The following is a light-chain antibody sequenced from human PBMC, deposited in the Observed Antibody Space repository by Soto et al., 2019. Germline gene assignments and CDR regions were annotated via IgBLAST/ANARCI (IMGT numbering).Light chain of an antibody. J-gene: IGLJ2*01. V-gene: IGLV4-69*02. CDR3: QTWGTGIVV. CDR2: LDSDGIH. Sequence: QPVLTQSPSASASLGASVKLTCTLSSGHSTYAIAWHQQQPEKGPRYLMKLDSDGIHSKGDGIPDRFSGSSSGAERYLTISSLQSEDEADYYCQTWGTGIVVFGGGTKLTV. CDR1: SGHSTYA.